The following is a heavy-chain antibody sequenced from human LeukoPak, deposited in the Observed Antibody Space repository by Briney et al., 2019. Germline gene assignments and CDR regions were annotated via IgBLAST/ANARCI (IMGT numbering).Heavy chain of an antibody. V-gene: IGHV4-59*08. D-gene: IGHD3-16*01. CDR3: ARHFGSAKNWFDP. Sequence: PSETLSPTCTVSGDSISKYYWSWIRQPPGRGLEWIGYISYTGTTTYTPSLMTRVTITSDTPKNRFSLKLTSVTAADTAVYYCARHFGSAKNWFDPWGQGTLVTVSS. J-gene: IGHJ5*02. CDR1: GDSISKYY. CDR2: ISYTGTT.